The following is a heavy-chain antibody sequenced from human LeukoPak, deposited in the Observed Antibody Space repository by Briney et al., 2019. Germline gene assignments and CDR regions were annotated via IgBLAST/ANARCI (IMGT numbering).Heavy chain of an antibody. CDR1: GGSFSGYY. Sequence: SETLSLTCAVYGGSFSGYYWSWFRQPPGKGLEWIGEINHSGSTNYNPSLKSRVTISVDTSKNQFSLKLSSVTAADTAVYYCAKGRGKYCSSTSCVPGNYFDYWGQGTLVTVSS. CDR3: AKGRGKYCSSTSCVPGNYFDY. D-gene: IGHD2-2*01. CDR2: INHSGST. J-gene: IGHJ4*02. V-gene: IGHV4-34*01.